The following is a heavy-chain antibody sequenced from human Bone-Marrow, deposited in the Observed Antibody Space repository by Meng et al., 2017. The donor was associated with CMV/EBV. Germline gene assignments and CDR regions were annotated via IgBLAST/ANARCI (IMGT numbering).Heavy chain of an antibody. V-gene: IGHV3-53*01. CDR3: AKDVLYYDFWSFLDV. CDR2: IYSGGST. Sequence: GESLKISCAASGFTVSSNYMSWVRQAPGKGLEWVAVIYSGGSTDYADSVKGRFTISRDNSKNTLYLQMNSLRAEDTAVYYCAKDVLYYDFWSFLDVWGQG. D-gene: IGHD3-3*01. J-gene: IGHJ6*02. CDR1: GFTVSSNY.